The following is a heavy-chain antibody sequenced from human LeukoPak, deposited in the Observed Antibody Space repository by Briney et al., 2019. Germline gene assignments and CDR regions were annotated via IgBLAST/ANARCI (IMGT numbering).Heavy chain of an antibody. CDR3: ARDPPSEDYFDY. CDR2: IYHSGST. CDR1: GYSISSGYY. J-gene: IGHJ4*02. V-gene: IGHV4-38-2*02. Sequence: SETLSLTCTVSGYSISSGYYWGWIRQPPGKGLEWIGSIYHSGSTYYNPSLKSRVTISVDTSKNQFSLKLSSVTAADTAVYYCARDPPSEDYFDYWGQGTLVTVSS.